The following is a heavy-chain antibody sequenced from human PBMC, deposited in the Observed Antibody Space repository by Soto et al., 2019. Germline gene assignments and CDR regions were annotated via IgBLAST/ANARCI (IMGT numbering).Heavy chain of an antibody. CDR2: VSGYNGDT. CDR3: ARDNWNYVYWFDP. Sequence: ASVKVSCKASGGTFSSYAISWVRQAPGQGLEWMGWVSGYNGDTNYAQKFQGRVIMTIDTSTTTAYLELRNLRSDDTAVYYCARDNWNYVYWFDPWGQGTLVTVSS. J-gene: IGHJ5*02. CDR1: GGTFSSYA. V-gene: IGHV1-18*01. D-gene: IGHD1-7*01.